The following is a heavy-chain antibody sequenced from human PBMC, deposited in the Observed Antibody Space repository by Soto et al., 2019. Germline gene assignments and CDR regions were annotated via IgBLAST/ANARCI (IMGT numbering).Heavy chain of an antibody. CDR3: AREGSWVLTGYYVRPEVFHY. CDR2: ISSSTSYI. CDR1: GFTVSSYF. D-gene: IGHD3-9*01. J-gene: IGHJ4*02. V-gene: IGHV3-21*01. Sequence: EVQLVESGGGLVKPGGSLRLSCEASGFTVSSYFMNWVRQAPGKGLEWVSSISSSTSYIYYADSVKGRFTISRDKAKNSLYLQMNSLRAEDTAVYYCAREGSWVLTGYYVRPEVFHYWGQGTLVTVSS.